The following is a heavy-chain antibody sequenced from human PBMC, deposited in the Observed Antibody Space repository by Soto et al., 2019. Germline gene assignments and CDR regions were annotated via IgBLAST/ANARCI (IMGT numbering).Heavy chain of an antibody. D-gene: IGHD6-13*01. CDR3: AKATRGGAATLIRDY. Sequence: EVQLLESGGGLVQPGGSLRLSCAAAGFTFSIYAMSWVRQAPGKGLEWVSAISGSGGSTYYADSVKGRFTISRDNSKDTPDLEMNSLRADDTAVYYCAKATRGGAATLIRDYWGQGTLVTVSS. CDR2: ISGSGGST. V-gene: IGHV3-23*01. CDR1: GFTFSIYA. J-gene: IGHJ4*02.